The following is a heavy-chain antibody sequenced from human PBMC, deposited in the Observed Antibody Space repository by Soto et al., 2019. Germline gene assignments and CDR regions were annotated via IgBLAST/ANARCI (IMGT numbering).Heavy chain of an antibody. D-gene: IGHD5-18*01. CDR2: TRNKANSYTT. J-gene: IGHJ3*02. Sequence: GSLRLSCAASGFTFSDHYMDWVRQAPGKGLEWVGRTRNKANSYTTEYAASVKGRFTISRDDSKNSLYLQMNSLKTEDTAVYDGARAHSRRPFDSWGQGTMVNV. V-gene: IGHV3-72*01. CDR1: GFTFSDHY. CDR3: ARAHSRRPFDS.